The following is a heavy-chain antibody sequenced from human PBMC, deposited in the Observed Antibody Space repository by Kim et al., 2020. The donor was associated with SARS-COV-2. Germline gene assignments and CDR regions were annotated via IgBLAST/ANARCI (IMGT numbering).Heavy chain of an antibody. V-gene: IGHV4-61*02. CDR3: ARDPVLGVGELYYYYYGMDV. D-gene: IGHD3-10*01. Sequence: SETLSLTCTVSGGSISSGSYYWSWIRQPAGKGLEWIGRIYTSGSTNYNPSLKIRVTISVDTSKNQFSLKLSSVTAADTAVYYCARDPVLGVGELYYYYYGMDVWGPGTTVTVSS. J-gene: IGHJ6*02. CDR2: IYTSGST. CDR1: GGSISSGSYY.